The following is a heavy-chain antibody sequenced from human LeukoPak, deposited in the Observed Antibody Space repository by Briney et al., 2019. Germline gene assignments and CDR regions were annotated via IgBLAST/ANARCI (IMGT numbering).Heavy chain of an antibody. J-gene: IGHJ4*02. Sequence: PSGTLSLTCAVYGGSFSGYYWSWIRQPPGKGLEWIGEINHSGSTNYNPSLKSRVTISVDTSKNQFSLKLSSVTAADTAVYYCARPLRGYCSGGSCQGFDYWGQGTLVTVSS. CDR1: GGSFSGYY. V-gene: IGHV4-34*01. D-gene: IGHD2-15*01. CDR2: INHSGST. CDR3: ARPLRGYCSGGSCQGFDY.